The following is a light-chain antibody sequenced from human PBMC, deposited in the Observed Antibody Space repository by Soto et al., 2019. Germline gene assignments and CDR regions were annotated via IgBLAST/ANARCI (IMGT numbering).Light chain of an antibody. CDR2: GAS. Sequence: EMVMTQSPATLSVSLVQRPSVSCWASQSVNSNLAWYRQTPGQAPSLLIYGASTRATGTPARFSGSGSGTEFTLTISSLQSEDFAVYYCQQYIRWPLTFGGGTKVDIK. CDR3: QQYIRWPLT. J-gene: IGKJ4*01. CDR1: QSVNSN. V-gene: IGKV3-15*01.